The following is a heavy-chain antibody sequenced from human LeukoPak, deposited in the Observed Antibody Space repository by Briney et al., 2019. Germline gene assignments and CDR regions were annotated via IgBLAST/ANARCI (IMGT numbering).Heavy chain of an antibody. CDR1: GFTFSSYA. CDR2: ISGSGGST. Sequence: PGGSLRLSCAASGFTFSSYAMSWVRQAPGKGLEWVSAISGSGGSTYYADSVKGRFTISRDNSKNTLYLQLNSLRAEDTAVYYCAKDRRSSGWYENYYYYYGMDVWGQGTTVTVSS. CDR3: AKDRRSSGWYENYYYYYGMDV. V-gene: IGHV3-23*01. D-gene: IGHD6-19*01. J-gene: IGHJ6*02.